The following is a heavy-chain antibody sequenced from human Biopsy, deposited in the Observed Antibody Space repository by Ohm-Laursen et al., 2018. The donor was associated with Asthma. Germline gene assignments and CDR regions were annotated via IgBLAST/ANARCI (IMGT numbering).Heavy chain of an antibody. V-gene: IGHV4-30-4*01. J-gene: IGHJ4*02. CDR2: IYYIGSI. CDR1: GGFISSCAYY. D-gene: IGHD3-16*01. Sequence: SQTLSLTCTVSGGFISSCAYYWSWVRQPPGKGLEWIGYIYYIGSIYYNPSLKSRVALSLDTSKNQFSLKLNSVTAADTAVYFCARRGGVRRYFDYWGQGTLVTVSS. CDR3: ARRGGVRRYFDY.